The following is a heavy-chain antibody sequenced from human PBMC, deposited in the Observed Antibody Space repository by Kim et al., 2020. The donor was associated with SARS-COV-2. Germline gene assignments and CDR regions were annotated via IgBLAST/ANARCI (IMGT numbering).Heavy chain of an antibody. V-gene: IGHV4-39*01. CDR2: IYYSGST. D-gene: IGHD3-10*01. J-gene: IGHJ5*02. Sequence: SETLSLTCTVSGGSISSSSYYWGWIRQPPGKGLEWIGSIYYSGSTYYNPSLKSRVTISVDTSKNQFSLKLSSVTAADTAVYYCARPSGLQMHNWFDPWGQGTLVTVSS. CDR1: GGSISSSSYY. CDR3: ARPSGLQMHNWFDP.